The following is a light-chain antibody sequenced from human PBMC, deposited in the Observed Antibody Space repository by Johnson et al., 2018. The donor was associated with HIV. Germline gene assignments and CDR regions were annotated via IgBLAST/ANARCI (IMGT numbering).Light chain of an antibody. CDR1: SSNIGNNY. J-gene: IGLJ1*01. CDR2: ENN. CDR3: GAWDSRLSAYV. V-gene: IGLV1-51*02. Sequence: QSVLTQPPSVSAAPGQKVTISCSGSSSNIGNNYVSWYQQLPGTAPKLLIYENNKRPSEIPDRFSGSKSGTSATLGITGLKPGDEADFYCGAWDSRLSAYVFGSGTKVTVL.